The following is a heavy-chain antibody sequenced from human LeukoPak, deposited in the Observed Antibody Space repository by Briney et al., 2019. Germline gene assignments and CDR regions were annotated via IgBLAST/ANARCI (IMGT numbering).Heavy chain of an antibody. CDR1: GFTFSSHA. CDR3: AKAPRYFDWLSVDY. D-gene: IGHD3-9*01. CDR2: ISGSGGST. Sequence: PGGSLRLSCAASGFTFSSHAMSWVRQAPGKGLERVSAISGSGGSTYYADSVKGRFTISRDNSKNTLYLQMNSLRAEDTAVYYCAKAPRYFDWLSVDYWGQGTLVTVSS. V-gene: IGHV3-23*01. J-gene: IGHJ4*02.